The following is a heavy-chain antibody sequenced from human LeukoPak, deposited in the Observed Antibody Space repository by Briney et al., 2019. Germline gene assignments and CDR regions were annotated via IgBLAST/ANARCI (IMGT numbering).Heavy chain of an antibody. D-gene: IGHD3-10*01. V-gene: IGHV1-46*03. CDR1: GYTFTSYY. CDR3: ARVRYYGSGSYYTNPYFDY. Sequence: ASVKVSCKASGYTFTSYYMHWVRQAPEQGLEWMGIINPSGGSTSYAQKFQGRVTMTRDTSTSTVYMELSSLRSEDTAVYYCARVRYYGSGSYYTNPYFDYWGQGTLVTVSS. CDR2: INPSGGST. J-gene: IGHJ4*02.